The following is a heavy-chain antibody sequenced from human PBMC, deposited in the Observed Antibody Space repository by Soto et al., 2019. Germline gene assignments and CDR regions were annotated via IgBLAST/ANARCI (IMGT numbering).Heavy chain of an antibody. CDR2: ISYDGNVA. D-gene: IGHD1-1*01. J-gene: IGHJ4*02. Sequence: QVQLVESEGGVVQPGRSLRLSCTASGFTFSKYGMHWVRQAPGKGLEWVTVISYDGNVAYYADSVKGRFTSSRDNSKNTLYLQMNSLRTEDTAVYYCAKEGPITNWYFDYWGQGTLVTVSS. CDR1: GFTFSKYG. V-gene: IGHV3-30*18. CDR3: AKEGPITNWYFDY.